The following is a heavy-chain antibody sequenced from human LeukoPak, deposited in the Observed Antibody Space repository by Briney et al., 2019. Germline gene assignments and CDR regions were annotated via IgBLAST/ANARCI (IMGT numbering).Heavy chain of an antibody. CDR2: IKEDGSEK. Sequence: GGSLRLSCAASGFTFSGYWMTWVRQAPGKGLEYVVNIKEDGSEKYYVDSVKGRFTISRDNTKNSLYLQMSSLRGDDTAVYYCVRDCGFHTFYYWGQGTLVTVS. J-gene: IGHJ4*02. V-gene: IGHV3-7*05. D-gene: IGHD2-21*01. CDR3: VRDCGFHTFYY. CDR1: GFTFSGYW.